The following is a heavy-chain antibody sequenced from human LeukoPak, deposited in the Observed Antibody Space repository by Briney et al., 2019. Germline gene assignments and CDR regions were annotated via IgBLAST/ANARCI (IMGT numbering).Heavy chain of an antibody. D-gene: IGHD3-16*01. J-gene: IGHJ4*02. V-gene: IGHV3-30*18. CDR1: GVNFRDYG. CDR3: AKERPRAISYGGGPFDY. CDR2: MLDDESFD. Sequence: GGSLRLSCAASGVNFRDYGIQWVRQAPGKGGERGAAMLDDESFDYYGESEKGPFIISRDNSMNTVYLQMNSLRAADTAVYFCAKERPRAISYGGGPFDYWGQGILVTVSS.